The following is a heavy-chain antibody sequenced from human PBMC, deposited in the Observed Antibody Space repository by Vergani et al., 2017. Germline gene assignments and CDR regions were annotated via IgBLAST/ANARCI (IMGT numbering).Heavy chain of an antibody. CDR3: ATKSCGTPGCQIGYFRE. CDR1: GFTFSSYS. Sequence: EVQLVESGGGLVKPGGSLRLFCAASGFTFSSYSMNWVRQAPGKGLEWVSSISSSSSYIYYADSVKGRFTISRDNAKNSLYLQMNSLRAEDTAVYYCATKSCGTPGCQIGYFREWGQGTLVTVSS. CDR2: ISSSSSYI. D-gene: IGHD1-1*01. J-gene: IGHJ1*01. V-gene: IGHV3-21*01.